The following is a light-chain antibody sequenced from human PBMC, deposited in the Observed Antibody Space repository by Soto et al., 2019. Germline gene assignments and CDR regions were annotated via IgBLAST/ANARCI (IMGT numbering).Light chain of an antibody. V-gene: IGLV2-14*01. CDR1: SSDIGGYYY. J-gene: IGLJ1*01. CDR2: QVT. Sequence: QSVLTQPASVSGSPGQSITISCTGTSSDIGGYYYVSWYQHHPGKAPKLLIYQVTNRPSRVSNRFSGSKSGNTASLTISGLHADDEADYYCTSYSSSDIFYVFGTGTKV. CDR3: TSYSSSDIFYV.